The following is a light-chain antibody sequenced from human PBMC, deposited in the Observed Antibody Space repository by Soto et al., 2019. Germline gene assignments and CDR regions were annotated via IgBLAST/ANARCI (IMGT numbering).Light chain of an antibody. CDR2: AAS. CDR3: QQSYSTPPT. Sequence: DIQLTQSPSFLSASVGDRVTITCRASQTIINYVNWYQRKPGRAPQLLIYAASSLQSGVPSNFSGSGSGTDFTLTISSLQPEDFATYYCQQSYSTPPTFGQGTRLEIK. CDR1: QTIINY. J-gene: IGKJ5*01. V-gene: IGKV1-39*01.